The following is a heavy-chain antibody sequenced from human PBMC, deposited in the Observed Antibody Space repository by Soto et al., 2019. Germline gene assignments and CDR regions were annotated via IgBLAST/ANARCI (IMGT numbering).Heavy chain of an antibody. D-gene: IGHD6-19*01. V-gene: IGHV4-34*01. CDR3: AKPGIAVADAIDY. CDR1: GGSFSGYY. J-gene: IGHJ4*02. Sequence: SETLSLTCAVYGGSFSGYYWSWIRQPPGKGLEWIGEINHSGSTNYNPSLKSRVTISVDTSKNQFSLKLSSVTAADTAVYYCAKPGIAVADAIDYWGQGTLVTVSS. CDR2: INHSGST.